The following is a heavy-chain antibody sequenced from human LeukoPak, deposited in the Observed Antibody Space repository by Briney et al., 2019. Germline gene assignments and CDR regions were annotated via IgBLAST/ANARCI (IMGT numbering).Heavy chain of an antibody. J-gene: IGHJ3*02. Sequence: PGRSLRLSCAASGFTFDDYAMHWVRQAPGKGLEWVSGISWNSGSIGYADSVKGRFTISRDNSKNTLYLQMNSLRAEDTAVYYCARAQQGPHDIWGQGTMVTVSS. D-gene: IGHD6-13*01. V-gene: IGHV3-9*01. CDR1: GFTFDDYA. CDR3: ARAQQGPHDI. CDR2: ISWNSGSI.